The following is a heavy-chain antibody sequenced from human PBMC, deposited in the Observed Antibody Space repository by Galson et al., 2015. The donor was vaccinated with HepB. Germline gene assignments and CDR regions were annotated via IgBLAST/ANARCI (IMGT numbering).Heavy chain of an antibody. Sequence: SETLSLTCAVYGGSFSSSSYYWDWIRQPPGKGLGWIGSIYYSGSTYYNPSLKSRVTISVDTSKNQFSLKLSSVTAADTAVYYCARQYSSSNWYGRIRFDPWGQGTLVTVSS. CDR3: ARQYSSSNWYGRIRFDP. D-gene: IGHD6-13*01. CDR2: IYYSGST. V-gene: IGHV4-39*01. CDR1: GGSFSSSSYY. J-gene: IGHJ5*02.